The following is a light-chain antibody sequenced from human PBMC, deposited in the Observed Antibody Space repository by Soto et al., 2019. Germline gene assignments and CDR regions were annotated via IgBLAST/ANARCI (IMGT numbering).Light chain of an antibody. CDR1: QSVTSSY. J-gene: IGKJ3*01. V-gene: IGKV3-20*01. Sequence: EIVLTQSPGTLSLSPGARATLTCRASQSVTSSYLAWYQQKPGQAPRLLMYGASSRATGIPDRFSGSGSGTDFTLTISRLEPEDFAVYYCQQYGSSPLTFGPGTKVDIK. CDR3: QQYGSSPLT. CDR2: GAS.